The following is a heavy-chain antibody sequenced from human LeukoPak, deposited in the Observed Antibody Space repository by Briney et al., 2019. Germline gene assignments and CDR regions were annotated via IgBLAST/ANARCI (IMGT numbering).Heavy chain of an antibody. J-gene: IGHJ4*02. D-gene: IGHD2-2*02. CDR3: ARGYCSGTSCYMFAS. Sequence: GGSLRLPCAGSGFNFINNSKHWGRHGPGKGLGWVSSISSSNTYIYYRDSVKGRFTISRDNAKNSLFLQMSSLRDEDTAVYYCARGYCSGTSCYMFASWGQGTRVTVSS. V-gene: IGHV3-21*01. CDR1: GFNFINNS. CDR2: ISSSNTYI.